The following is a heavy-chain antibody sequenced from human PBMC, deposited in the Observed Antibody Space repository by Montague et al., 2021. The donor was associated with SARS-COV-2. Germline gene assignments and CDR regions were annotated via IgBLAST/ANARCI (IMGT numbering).Heavy chain of an antibody. CDR1: GDSTSCPNCY. V-gene: IGHV4-39*01. CDR3: ARHRNYGDHSLDNWFHP. CDR2: IYNSGTT. Sequence: SETLSLTCTVSGDSTSCPNCYWGWIRQPPGKGLDWIGTIYNSGTTYYNPSLKSRLTISIDTSKNQFSLKLSSVTAADTAAYYCARHRNYGDHSLDNWFHPWGQGTLVTVSS. J-gene: IGHJ5*02. D-gene: IGHD4-17*01.